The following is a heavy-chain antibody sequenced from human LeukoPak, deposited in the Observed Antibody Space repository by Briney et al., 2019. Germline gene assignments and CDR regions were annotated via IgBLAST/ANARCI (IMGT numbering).Heavy chain of an antibody. CDR1: GGSISSGSYY. J-gene: IGHJ3*02. CDR2: IYTSGST. V-gene: IGHV4-61*02. CDR3: ARGRWIGAFDI. Sequence: SQTLSLTCTVSGGSISSGSYYWSWIRQPAGKGLEWIGRIYTSGSTHYNPSLKSRVPISVDTSKNQFSLKLSSVTAADTAVYYCARGRWIGAFDIWGQGTMVTVSS. D-gene: IGHD2-2*03.